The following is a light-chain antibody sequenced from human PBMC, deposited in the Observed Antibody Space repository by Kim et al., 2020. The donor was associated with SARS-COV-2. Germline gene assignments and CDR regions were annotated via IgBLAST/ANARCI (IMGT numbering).Light chain of an antibody. V-gene: IGLV3-1*01. CDR1: KLGDKY. J-gene: IGLJ1*01. CDR3: QAWDSSSGDV. Sequence: SYELTQPPSVSVSPGQTASITCSGDKLGDKYACWYQQMPGQSPVLVIYQDSKRPSGIPERFSGSNSGNTATLTISGTQAMDEADYYCQAWDSSSGDVFGTGTKVTVL. CDR2: QDS.